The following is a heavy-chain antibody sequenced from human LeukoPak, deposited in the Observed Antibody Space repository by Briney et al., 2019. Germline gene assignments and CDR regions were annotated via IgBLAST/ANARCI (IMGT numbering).Heavy chain of an antibody. CDR2: IKQDGSEK. CDR1: GFTFSSYW. V-gene: IGHV3-7*01. D-gene: IGHD7-27*01. J-gene: IGHJ6*03. Sequence: PGGSLRLSCAASGFTFSSYWMSWVRQAPGKGLEWVANIKQDGSEKYYVDSVKGRFTISRDNAKNSLYLQMNSLRAEDTAVYYCARGAGDDYYYYMDVWGKGTTVTVSS. CDR3: ARGAGDDYYYYMDV.